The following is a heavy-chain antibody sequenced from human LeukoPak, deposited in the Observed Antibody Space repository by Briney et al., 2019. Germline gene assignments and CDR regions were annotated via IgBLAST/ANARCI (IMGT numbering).Heavy chain of an antibody. CDR1: GFTFSSYS. CDR3: AKDRLKYYYGSGSYPL. V-gene: IGHV3-9*01. D-gene: IGHD3-10*01. J-gene: IGHJ4*02. Sequence: GGSLRLSCTASGFTFSSYSMNWVRQAPGKGLEWVSGISWNSGSIGYADSVKGRFTISRDNAKNSLYLQMNSLRAEDTALYYCAKDRLKYYYGSGSYPLWGQGTLVTVSS. CDR2: ISWNSGSI.